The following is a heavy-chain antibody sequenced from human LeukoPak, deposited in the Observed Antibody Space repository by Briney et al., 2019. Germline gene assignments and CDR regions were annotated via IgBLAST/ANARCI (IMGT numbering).Heavy chain of an antibody. J-gene: IGHJ4*02. Sequence: SETLSLTCTVSGGSISSSSYYWGWIRQPPGKGLEWIGSIYYSGSTYYNPSLKSRVTISVDTSKNQFSLKLSSVTAADTAVYYCARAFLPFDYWGQGTPVTVSS. CDR2: IYYSGST. CDR3: ARAFLPFDY. D-gene: IGHD2/OR15-2a*01. V-gene: IGHV4-39*01. CDR1: GGSISSSSYY.